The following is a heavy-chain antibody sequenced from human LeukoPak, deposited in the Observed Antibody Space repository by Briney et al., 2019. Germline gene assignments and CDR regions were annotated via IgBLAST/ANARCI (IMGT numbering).Heavy chain of an antibody. J-gene: IGHJ6*04. CDR2: INSDGSST. CDR3: ARGGNLLRYYYGMDV. Sequence: PGGSLRLSCAASGFTFSSYWMHWVRQAPGKGLVWVSRINSDGSSTSYEDSVKGRFTISRDNAKNTLYLQMNSLRAEDTAVYYCARGGNLLRYYYGMDVWGKGTTVTVSS. CDR1: GFTFSSYW. V-gene: IGHV3-74*01. D-gene: IGHD4-23*01.